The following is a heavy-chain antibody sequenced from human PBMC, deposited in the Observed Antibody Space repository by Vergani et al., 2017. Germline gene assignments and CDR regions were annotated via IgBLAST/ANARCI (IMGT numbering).Heavy chain of an antibody. Sequence: QLQLQESGPGLVKPSETLSLTCTVSGGSITYGAFYWGWIRQSPGKGLEWIGSIYYSENKFYNPSLESRVTLSIDTTKNQFSLKLKSVTAGDTAVYYCARCFRDEGMIYGGTVENWFDPWGQGTLVTVSS. CDR1: GGSITYGAFY. CDR2: IYYSENK. D-gene: IGHD3-22*01. CDR3: ARCFRDEGMIYGGTVENWFDP. V-gene: IGHV4-39*01. J-gene: IGHJ5*02.